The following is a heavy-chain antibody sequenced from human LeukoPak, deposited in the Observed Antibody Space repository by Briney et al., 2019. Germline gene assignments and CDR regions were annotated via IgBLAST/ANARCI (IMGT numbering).Heavy chain of an antibody. D-gene: IGHD2-2*01. CDR1: GFTFSNAW. V-gene: IGHV3-15*01. Sequence: PGGSLRLSCAASGFTFSNAWMSWVRQAPGKGLEWVGRIKSKTDGGTTDYAAPVKGRFTISRVDSKNTLYLQMNSLKTEDTAVYYCTTGPNSWDHCSSTSCYLWGQGTLVTVSS. CDR2: IKSKTDGGTT. CDR3: TTGPNSWDHCSSTSCYL. J-gene: IGHJ4*02.